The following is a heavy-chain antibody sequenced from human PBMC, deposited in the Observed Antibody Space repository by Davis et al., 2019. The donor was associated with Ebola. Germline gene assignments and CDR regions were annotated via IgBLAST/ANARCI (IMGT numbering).Heavy chain of an antibody. Sequence: GGSLRLSCAASGFTFSSYGMHWVRQAPGKGLEWVAVIWYDGSNKYYADSVKGRFTISRDNSKNTLYLQMNSLRAEDTAVFYCAKCQSSSWQYDYWGQGTLVTVSS. CDR3: AKCQSSSWQYDY. D-gene: IGHD6-13*01. CDR1: GFTFSSYG. V-gene: IGHV3-33*06. J-gene: IGHJ4*02. CDR2: IWYDGSNK.